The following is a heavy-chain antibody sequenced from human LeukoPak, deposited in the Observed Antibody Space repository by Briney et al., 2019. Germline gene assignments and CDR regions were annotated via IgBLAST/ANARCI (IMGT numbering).Heavy chain of an antibody. J-gene: IGHJ5*02. V-gene: IGHV4-31*03. CDR2: IYYSGST. CDR3: ARVDYCSSTSCPNTNWFDP. D-gene: IGHD2-2*01. Sequence: SETLSLTCTVSGGSISSGGYYWSWIRQHPGKGLEWIGYIYYSGSTYYNPSLKSRVTISVDTSKNQFSLKLSSVTAADTAVYYCARVDYCSSTSCPNTNWFDPWGQGTLVTVSS. CDR1: GGSISSGGYY.